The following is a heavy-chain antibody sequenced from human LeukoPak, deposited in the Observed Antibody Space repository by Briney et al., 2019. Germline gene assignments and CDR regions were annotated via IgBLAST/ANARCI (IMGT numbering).Heavy chain of an antibody. CDR1: GGSISSYY. CDR2: IYSSGST. V-gene: IGHV4-4*07. D-gene: IGHD3-3*01. CDR3: ARDLGFWSGPDY. J-gene: IGHJ4*02. Sequence: SETLSLTCTVSGGSISSYYWSWIRQPAGKGLQLIGRIYSSGSTNYNPSLKSRVTMSVDTSKNQFSLRLSSVTAADTAVYYCARDLGFWSGPDYWGQGTLVTVSS.